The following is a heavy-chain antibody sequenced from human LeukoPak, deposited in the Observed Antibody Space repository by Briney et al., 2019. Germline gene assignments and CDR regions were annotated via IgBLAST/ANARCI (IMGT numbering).Heavy chain of an antibody. D-gene: IGHD6-19*01. Sequence: SETLSLTCTVSGDSISSYSWSWIRQPPGKGLEWIGYVYYSGSTNYNPSLKSRVTISVDTSKNQFSLKLSSVTAADTAVHYCARAIDSSGWSIYYFDYWGQGTLVTVSS. CDR1: GDSISSYS. CDR2: VYYSGST. J-gene: IGHJ4*02. CDR3: ARAIDSSGWSIYYFDY. V-gene: IGHV4-59*01.